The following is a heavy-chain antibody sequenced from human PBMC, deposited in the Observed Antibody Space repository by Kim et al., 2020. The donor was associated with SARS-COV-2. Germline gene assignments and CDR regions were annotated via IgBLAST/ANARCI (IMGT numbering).Heavy chain of an antibody. D-gene: IGHD2-2*01. CDR3: ATLSGVVPDGMDV. Sequence: YSQKFQGRVTITRDTSASTAYMELSSLRSEDTAVYYCATLSGVVPDGMDVWGQGTTVTVSS. V-gene: IGHV1-3*01. J-gene: IGHJ6*02.